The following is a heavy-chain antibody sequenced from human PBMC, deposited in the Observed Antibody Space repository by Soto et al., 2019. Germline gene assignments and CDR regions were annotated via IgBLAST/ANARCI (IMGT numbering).Heavy chain of an antibody. CDR1: GYTFTGYY. CDR2: INPNSGGT. CDR3: XXXXXXXXXXXMDX. Sequence: QVQLVQSGAEVKKPGASVKVSCKASGYTFTGYYMHWVRQAPGQGLEWMGWINPNSGGTNYAQKFQGWVTMTRDTSISTAYMELSRLRSXXXXVXXXXXXXXXXXXXXMDXWGQGTTVTVSS. J-gene: IGHJ6*02. V-gene: IGHV1-2*04.